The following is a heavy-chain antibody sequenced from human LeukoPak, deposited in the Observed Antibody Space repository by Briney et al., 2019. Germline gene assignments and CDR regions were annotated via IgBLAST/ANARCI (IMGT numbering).Heavy chain of an antibody. CDR2: TIPMFETA. J-gene: IGHJ6*03. D-gene: IGHD3-9*01. V-gene: IGHV1-69*13. CDR3: ARGIRYYDILTGHVKGHDNSYYYYMDV. Sequence: ASVKVSCKASGGTFNSYAISWVRQAPGQGLEWMGGTIPMFETANYAQKFQGRVTITADEFTTTVYMELSSLRSEDTAVYYCARGIRYYDILTGHVKGHDNSYYYYMDVWGQGTAVTISS. CDR1: GGTFNSYA.